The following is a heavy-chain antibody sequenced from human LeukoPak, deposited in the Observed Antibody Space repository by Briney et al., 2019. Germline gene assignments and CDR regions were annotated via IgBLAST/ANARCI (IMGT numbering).Heavy chain of an antibody. V-gene: IGHV1-69*13. Sequence: GASVKVSCKASGGTFSSYAISWVRQAPGQGLEWMGGIIPIFGTANYAQKFQGRVTITADESTSTAYMELSSLRSEDTAVYYCARDRLTSAIGYYDSSGYYNGLSLDYWGQGTLVTVSS. D-gene: IGHD3-22*01. CDR1: GGTFSSYA. CDR2: IIPIFGTA. J-gene: IGHJ4*02. CDR3: ARDRLTSAIGYYDSSGYYNGLSLDY.